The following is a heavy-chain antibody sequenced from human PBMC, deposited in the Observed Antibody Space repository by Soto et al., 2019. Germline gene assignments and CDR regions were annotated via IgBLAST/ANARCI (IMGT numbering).Heavy chain of an antibody. V-gene: IGHV3-23*01. CDR1: GFSFSSYS. D-gene: IGHD1-1*01. CDR3: ATRNGYFQX. CDR2: ITSTGDRT. J-gene: IGHJ4*02. Sequence: GGSLRLSFADSGFSFSSYSMSWVRQTPGKGLEWVSAITSTGDRTYYADSVTGRFTISRDNSKKTHYLKMTSLRAEDTAMYYCATRNGYFQXWGQGTPVTVSX.